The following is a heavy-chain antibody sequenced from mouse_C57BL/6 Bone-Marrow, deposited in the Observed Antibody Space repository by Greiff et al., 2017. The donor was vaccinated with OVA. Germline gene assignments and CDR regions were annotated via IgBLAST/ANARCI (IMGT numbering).Heavy chain of an antibody. CDR2: IYPGGGYT. CDR3: ARGGSYDYGGALAY. CDR1: GYTFTNYW. Sequence: QVQLKESGAELVRPGTSVKMSCKASGYTFTNYWIGWAKKRPGHGLEWIGDIYPGGGYTNYNEKFKGKATLTADKSSSTAYMQFSSLTSEDSAIYYCARGGSYDYGGALAYWGQGTLVTVSA. V-gene: IGHV1-63*01. D-gene: IGHD2-4*01. J-gene: IGHJ3*01.